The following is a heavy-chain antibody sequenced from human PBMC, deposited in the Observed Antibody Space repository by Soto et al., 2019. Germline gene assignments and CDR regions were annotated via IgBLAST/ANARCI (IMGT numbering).Heavy chain of an antibody. J-gene: IGHJ6*02. D-gene: IGHD2-2*01. CDR1: GFTFSSYA. V-gene: IGHV3-23*01. Sequence: GGSLRLSCAASGFTFSSYAMSWVRQAPGKGLEWVSAISGSGGSTYYADSVKGRFTISRDNSKNTLYLQMNSLRAEDTAVYYCAKGCSSTSCYPPGGMDVWGQGTTVTVSS. CDR2: ISGSGGST. CDR3: AKGCSSTSCYPPGGMDV.